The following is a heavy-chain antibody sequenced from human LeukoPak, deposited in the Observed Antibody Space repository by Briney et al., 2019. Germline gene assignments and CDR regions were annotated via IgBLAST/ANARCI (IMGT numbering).Heavy chain of an antibody. Sequence: SETLSLTCTVSGGSISSSSYYWGWIRQPPGKGLEWIGNIYYSGSTYYNPSLKSRVTISVDTSKNQFSLKLSSVTAADTAVYYCARSRTPGIAAAGSIIDPWGQGTLVTVSS. CDR1: GGSISSSSYY. V-gene: IGHV4-39*07. J-gene: IGHJ5*02. D-gene: IGHD6-13*01. CDR2: IYYSGST. CDR3: ARSRTPGIAAAGSIIDP.